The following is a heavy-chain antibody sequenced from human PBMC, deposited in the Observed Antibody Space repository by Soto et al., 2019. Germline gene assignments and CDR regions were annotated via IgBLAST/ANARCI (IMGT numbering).Heavy chain of an antibody. J-gene: IGHJ5*02. D-gene: IGHD3-9*01. CDR3: SKDSRYPLLADLHHRRSVS. V-gene: IGHV3-30-3*01. CDR1: GFTFGSYG. CDR2: ISYDGSNK. Sequence: GGSWRLWCAASGFTFGSYGMHGGRQAPGKGLEWVAVISYDGSNKYYADSVKGRFTISRDNSKNTLYLQMNSLRAEDTALYFGSKDSRYPLLADLHHRRSVSCGEGT.